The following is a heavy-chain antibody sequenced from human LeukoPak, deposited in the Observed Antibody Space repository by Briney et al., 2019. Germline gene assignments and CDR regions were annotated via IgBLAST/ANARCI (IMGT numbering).Heavy chain of an antibody. D-gene: IGHD3-22*01. CDR1: GLTVSNYG. CDR2: ISGSCGGT. CDR3: AKRGVVIRVILVGFHKEAYYFDS. V-gene: IGHV3-23*01. Sequence: PGGSLRLSCAGAGLTVSNYGMSWLRQSPGKGLEWVAGISGSCGGTNYADSVKGRLTISRDIFKNTLYLQMNSLRAEDTAVYFCAKRGVVIRVILVGFHKEAYYFDSWGQGALVTVSS. J-gene: IGHJ4*02.